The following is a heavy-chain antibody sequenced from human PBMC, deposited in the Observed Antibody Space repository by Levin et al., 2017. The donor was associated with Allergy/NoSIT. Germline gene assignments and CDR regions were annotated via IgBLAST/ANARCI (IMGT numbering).Heavy chain of an antibody. D-gene: IGHD4-17*01. J-gene: IGHJ4*02. V-gene: IGHV3-21*01. CDR2: ISSSSVYI. Sequence: GESLKISCAASGFTFSSYRMNWVRQAPGKGLEWVSSISSSSVYIYYADSMKGRFTISRDNAKNSLFLQMNSLRAEDTAVYYCARDRHYDDSIDYWGQGTLVTVSS. CDR3: ARDRHYDDSIDY. CDR1: GFTFSSYR.